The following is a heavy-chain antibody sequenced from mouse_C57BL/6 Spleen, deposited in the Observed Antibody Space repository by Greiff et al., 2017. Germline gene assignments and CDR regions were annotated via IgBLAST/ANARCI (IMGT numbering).Heavy chain of an antibody. D-gene: IGHD2-3*01. Sequence: EVQLQQSGPELVKPGASVKISCKASGYTFTDYYMNWVKQSHGKSLEWIGYINPNNGGTSYNQKFKGKATLTVDKSSSTAYMELRSLTSEDSAVYYCARYEYDGYYVSDYWGQGTTLTVSS. V-gene: IGHV1-26*01. CDR2: INPNNGGT. CDR1: GYTFTDYY. J-gene: IGHJ2*01. CDR3: ARYEYDGYYVSDY.